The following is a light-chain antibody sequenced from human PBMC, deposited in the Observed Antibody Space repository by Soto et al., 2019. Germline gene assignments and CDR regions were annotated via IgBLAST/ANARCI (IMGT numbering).Light chain of an antibody. CDR3: CSYAAEMV. CDR2: EGS. Sequence: QSALTQPASVSGSPGQSSTISFTGTSSDVGSYNLVSWYQQHPVKAPKLMIYEGSKLPSGVSNRFSGSKSGNTASLTISGLQAEDEADYSCCSYAAEMVFGGGTKLTVL. CDR1: SSDVGSYNL. J-gene: IGLJ2*01. V-gene: IGLV2-23*01.